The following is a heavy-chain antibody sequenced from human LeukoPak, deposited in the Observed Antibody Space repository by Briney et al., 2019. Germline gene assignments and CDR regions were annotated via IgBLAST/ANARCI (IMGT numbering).Heavy chain of an antibody. CDR1: GGSISSSSYY. J-gene: IGHJ4*02. CDR3: ARTWYYYDSSGEIEDY. V-gene: IGHV4-39*01. CDR2: IYYSGST. Sequence: SETLSLTCTVSGGSISSSSYYWGWIRQPPGKGLEWIGSIYYSGSTYYNPSLKSRVTISVDTSKNQFSLKLSSVTAADTAVYYCARTWYYYDSSGEIEDYWGQGTLVTVSS. D-gene: IGHD3-22*01.